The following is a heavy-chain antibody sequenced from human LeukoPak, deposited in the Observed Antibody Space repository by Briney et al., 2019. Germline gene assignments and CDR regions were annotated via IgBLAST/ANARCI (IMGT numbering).Heavy chain of an antibody. Sequence: SVKVSCKASGYTFTSSAMQWVRQARGQRLEWIGWIVVGSGNTNYAQKFQERVTITRDMSTSTAYMELSSLRSEDTAVYFCAALPPIAAAGTEIDYWGQGTLVTVSS. D-gene: IGHD6-13*01. CDR3: AALPPIAAAGTEIDY. J-gene: IGHJ4*02. V-gene: IGHV1-58*02. CDR1: GYTFTSSA. CDR2: IVVGSGNT.